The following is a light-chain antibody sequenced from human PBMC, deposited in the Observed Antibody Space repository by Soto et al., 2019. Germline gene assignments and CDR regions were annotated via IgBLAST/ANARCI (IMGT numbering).Light chain of an antibody. V-gene: IGKV1-5*03. CDR3: HQYNNYFT. Sequence: IELTQSPSTLSASVGDRVTITCRASQSVQTWLAWFQQKPGKAPKLLIYKATTLETGVPSRFSGSGSETEFTLTISDLQPDDLGTYYCHQYNNYFTLGQGTKVDSK. CDR1: QSVQTW. CDR2: KAT. J-gene: IGKJ1*01.